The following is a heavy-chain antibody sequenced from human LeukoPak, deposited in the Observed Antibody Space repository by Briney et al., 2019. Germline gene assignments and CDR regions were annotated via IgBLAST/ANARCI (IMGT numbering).Heavy chain of an antibody. CDR1: GYTFTSYG. J-gene: IGHJ6*02. CDR3: ARHGSGSYAHGMDV. V-gene: IGHV1-18*01. D-gene: IGHD3-10*01. CDR2: ISAYNGNT. Sequence: ASVKVSCKASGYTFTSYGISWVRQAPGQGLEWMGWISAYNGNTNYAQKLQGRVTMTTDTSTSTAYMELRSLRSDDTAMYYCARHGSGSYAHGMDVWGQGTTVTVSS.